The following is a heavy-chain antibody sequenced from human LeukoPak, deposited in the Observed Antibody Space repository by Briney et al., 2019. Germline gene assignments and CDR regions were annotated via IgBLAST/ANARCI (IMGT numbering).Heavy chain of an antibody. V-gene: IGHV4-59*01. CDR3: AKEFGYGSGSYYPDNWFDP. Sequence: SETLSLTCTVSGGSITDYYWGWIRQPPGKGLEWMGYIYYTGSTSDNPSLKSRVTMSVDTSKNQFSLRLSSVTTADTAVYYCAKEFGYGSGSYYPDNWFDPWGQGTLVTVSS. CDR1: GGSITDYY. J-gene: IGHJ5*02. D-gene: IGHD3-10*01. CDR2: IYYTGST.